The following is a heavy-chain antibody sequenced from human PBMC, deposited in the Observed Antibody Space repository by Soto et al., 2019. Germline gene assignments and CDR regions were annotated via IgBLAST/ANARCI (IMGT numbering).Heavy chain of an antibody. D-gene: IGHD3-22*01. CDR3: ARVGLRYYYDSSAWGWFDP. J-gene: IGHJ5*02. Sequence: QVQLVQSGAEVKTPGASVKVSCKASGYTFTSYGISWVRQAPGQGLEWMGWISVYNGNTNYAQKLQGRVTMTTDTSTSKAYRERRSLRPDGTAVYYCARVGLRYYYDSSAWGWFDPWGQGTLVTVSS. CDR2: ISVYNGNT. V-gene: IGHV1-18*01. CDR1: GYTFTSYG.